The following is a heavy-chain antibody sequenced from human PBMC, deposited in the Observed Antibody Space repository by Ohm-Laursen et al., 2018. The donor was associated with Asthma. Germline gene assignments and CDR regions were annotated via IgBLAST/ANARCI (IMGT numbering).Heavy chain of an antibody. CDR1: GFTFSTYA. CDR2: ISGSAGST. V-gene: IGHV3-23*01. D-gene: IGHD3-3*01. Sequence: SLRLSCAASGFTFSTYAMSWVRQAPGKGLEWVSAISGSAGSTYYADSVKGRFTVSRDDSKNTLYLQMNSLRPDDTAVYYCARDVMEWYLPAFDFWGQGTLVTVSS. CDR3: ARDVMEWYLPAFDF. J-gene: IGHJ4*02.